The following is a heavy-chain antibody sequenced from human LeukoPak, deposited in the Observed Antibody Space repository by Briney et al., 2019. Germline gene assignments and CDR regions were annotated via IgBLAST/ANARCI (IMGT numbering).Heavy chain of an antibody. V-gene: IGHV1-46*01. D-gene: IGHD6-6*01. CDR3: ISSSDAFDI. J-gene: IGHJ3*02. Sequence: ASVKVSCKASGYTFTSCYMHWVRQAPGQGLEWMGIINPSGGSTSYAQKFQGRVTMTRDMSTSTVYMELSSLRSEDTAVYYCISSSDAFDIWGQGTMVTVSS. CDR1: GYTFTSCY. CDR2: INPSGGST.